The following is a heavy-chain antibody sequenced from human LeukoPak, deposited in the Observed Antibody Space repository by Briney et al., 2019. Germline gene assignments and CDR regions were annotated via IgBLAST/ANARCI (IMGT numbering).Heavy chain of an antibody. J-gene: IGHJ6*03. Sequence: PSETLSLTCTVSGGSISSYYWSWIRQPPGKGLEWIGYIYYSGSTNYNPSLKSRVTISVDTSKNQFSVKLSSVTAADTAVYYCARQGRSPGYYDFWSGYYPYYMDVWGKGTTVTVSS. V-gene: IGHV4-59*08. CDR2: IYYSGST. CDR1: GGSISSYY. D-gene: IGHD3-3*01. CDR3: ARQGRSPGYYDFWSGYYPYYMDV.